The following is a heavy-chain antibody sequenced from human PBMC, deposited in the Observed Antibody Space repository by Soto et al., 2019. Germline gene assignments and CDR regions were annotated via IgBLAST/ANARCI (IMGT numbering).Heavy chain of an antibody. J-gene: IGHJ6*02. V-gene: IGHV4-39*01. CDR3: ARLGGYCSTTTCYGYYGMDV. Sequence: SETLSLTCTVSGGSLSSGPYSWGWIRQPPEKGLEWIGTFSYSGSTYYNPSLESRVTISVDTSKNQFSLKVSSVTAADTAMYYCARLGGYCSTTTCYGYYGMDVWGQGTTVTVSS. CDR2: FSYSGST. CDR1: GGSLSSGPYS. D-gene: IGHD2-2*01.